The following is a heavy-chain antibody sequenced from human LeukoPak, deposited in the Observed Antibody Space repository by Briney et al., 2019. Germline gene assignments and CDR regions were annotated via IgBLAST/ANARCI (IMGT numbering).Heavy chain of an antibody. CDR2: IIPIFCTA. CDR1: GGTFSSYA. V-gene: IGHV1-69*06. J-gene: IGHJ4*02. D-gene: IGHD3-10*01. Sequence: SSVKVSCKASGGTFSSYAISWVRQAPGQGLEWMGRIIPIFCTANYAQKFQGRVTITADKSTSTAYMELSSLRSEDTAVYYCARVAQHGTAGVRGVMPYDYWGQGTLVTVSS. CDR3: ARVAQHGTAGVRGVMPYDY.